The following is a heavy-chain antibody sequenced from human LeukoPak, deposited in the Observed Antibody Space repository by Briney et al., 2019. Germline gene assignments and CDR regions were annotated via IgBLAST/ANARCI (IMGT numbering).Heavy chain of an antibody. CDR1: GYTFTGYY. Sequence: ASVKVSCKASGYTFTGYYMHWVRQAPGQGLEWMGWMNPNSGNTGYAQKFQGRVTMTRNTSISTAYMELSSLRSEDTAVYYCASRGGTFYDFWSGYLTNYYYGMDVWGQGTTVTVSS. D-gene: IGHD3-3*01. CDR2: MNPNSGNT. J-gene: IGHJ6*02. V-gene: IGHV1-8*02. CDR3: ASRGGTFYDFWSGYLTNYYYGMDV.